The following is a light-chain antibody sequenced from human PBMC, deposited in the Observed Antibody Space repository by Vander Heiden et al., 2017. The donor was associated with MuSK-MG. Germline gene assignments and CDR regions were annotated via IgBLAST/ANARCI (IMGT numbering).Light chain of an antibody. CDR2: EVA. CDR3: CAYAGINTLWV. J-gene: IGLJ3*02. Sequence: QSALTQPASVSGSPGPSITITCAGTSSDVGSYNLVSWYQQPPGKAPKLIIYEVAKRPSGVSIRFSASKSGRTASLKISGLQPEDEATYYCCAYAGINTLWVFGGGTKVTVL. V-gene: IGLV2-23*02. CDR1: SSDVGSYNL.